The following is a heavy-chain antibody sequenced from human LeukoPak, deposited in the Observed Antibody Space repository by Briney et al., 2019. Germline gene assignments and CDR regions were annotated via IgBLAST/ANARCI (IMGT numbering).Heavy chain of an antibody. D-gene: IGHD6-19*01. Sequence: GESLKISCKGSGYIFSNNWITWVRQMPGKGLEWMGKINPSDSHTNYGPSFQGHVTISAEKSINTACLQWSSLKASDTAMYYCVRGSGWVDYWGQGTLVIVSS. CDR2: INPSDSHT. CDR3: VRGSGWVDY. CDR1: GYIFSNNW. V-gene: IGHV5-10-1*01. J-gene: IGHJ4*02.